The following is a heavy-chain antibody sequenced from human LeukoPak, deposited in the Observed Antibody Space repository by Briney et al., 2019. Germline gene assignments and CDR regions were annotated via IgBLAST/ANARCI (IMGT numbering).Heavy chain of an antibody. V-gene: IGHV5-51*01. D-gene: IGHD1-26*01. CDR1: GYSFTSYW. CDR3: ARSEVVGATTDY. J-gene: IGHJ4*01. Sequence: GESLKISCQGSGYSFTSYWIGWVRQMHGKGVEWMGIIYPGDSDTRYSPSFQGQVTIAADKSISTAYLQWSSLKASDTAMYYCARSEVVGATTDYWGQGTLVTVSS. CDR2: IYPGDSDT.